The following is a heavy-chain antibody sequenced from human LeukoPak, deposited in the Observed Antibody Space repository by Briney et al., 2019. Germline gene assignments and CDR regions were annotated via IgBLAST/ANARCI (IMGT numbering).Heavy chain of an antibody. J-gene: IGHJ4*02. CDR1: GFTFSTHN. V-gene: IGHV3-48*01. CDR3: ARDPREQLVRWVYFDY. CDR2: ISSSSSLI. D-gene: IGHD6-13*01. Sequence: GGSLGLSCAASGFTFSTHNMIWVRQAPGKGLEWISYISSSSSLIYYADSVEGRFTISRDNAKNSLYLHMSSLRAEDTAVYYCARDPREQLVRWVYFDYWGQGTLVTVSS.